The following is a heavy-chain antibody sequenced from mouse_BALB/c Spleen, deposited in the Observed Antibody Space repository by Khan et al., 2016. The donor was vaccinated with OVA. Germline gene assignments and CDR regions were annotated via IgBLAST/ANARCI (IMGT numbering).Heavy chain of an antibody. CDR1: GYSITSDYA. V-gene: IGHV3-2*02. D-gene: IGHD2-3*01. J-gene: IGHJ4*01. CDR3: ARDGSRYNYAMDY. Sequence: QVQESGPGLVKPSQSLSLTCTVTGYSITSDYAWNWIRQFPGNKLEWMGYISSSGSTNYNPALKSRISITRDTSKNQFFLQLNSVTTEDTDTYYCARDGSRYNYAMDYWGQGTSVTVSS. CDR2: ISSSGST.